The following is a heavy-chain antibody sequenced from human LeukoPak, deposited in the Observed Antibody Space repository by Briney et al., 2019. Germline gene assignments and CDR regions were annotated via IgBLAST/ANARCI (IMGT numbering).Heavy chain of an antibody. V-gene: IGHV3-13*01. D-gene: IGHD3-10*01. J-gene: IGHJ6*02. CDR3: ARVLGSGTYGVDV. CDR1: GFTFSSYD. CDR2: IGTADDT. Sequence: PGGSLRLSCAASGFTFSSYDRHWVRQATGKGLEWVSSIGTADDTYYPGSVKGRFTISRENAKNSLYLQMNSLRAGDTAVYYCARVLGSGTYGVDVWGQGTTVTVSS.